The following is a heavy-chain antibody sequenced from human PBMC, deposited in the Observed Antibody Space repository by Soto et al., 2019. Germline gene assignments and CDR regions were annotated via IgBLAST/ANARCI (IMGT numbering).Heavy chain of an antibody. J-gene: IGHJ4*02. Sequence: EVQVVESGGGLLKPGGSLRLSCVVSGFTFSNAWMSWVRQTPGKRLEWICRIKSKPAGGAADYTAPVKGRFTFSRDDSKNTLYLQMNSLKSEHTAVYYCTHIAEAGQAFDYWGQGTLVTVSS. CDR2: IKSKPAGGAA. CDR1: GFTFSNAW. V-gene: IGHV3-15*01. CDR3: THIAEAGQAFDY. D-gene: IGHD6-19*01.